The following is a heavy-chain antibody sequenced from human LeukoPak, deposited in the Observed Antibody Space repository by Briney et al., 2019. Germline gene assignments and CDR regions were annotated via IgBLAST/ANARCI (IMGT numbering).Heavy chain of an antibody. CDR2: ISSSSSYI. CDR1: GLTFSSYS. V-gene: IGHV3-21*01. J-gene: IGHJ6*03. CDR3: ARELIVLMVYAINYMDV. Sequence: GGSLRLSCAASGLTFSSYSMNWVRQAPGKGLEWVSSISSSSSYIYYADSVKGRFTIFRDNAKNSLYLQMNSLRAEDTAVYYCARELIVLMVYAINYMDVWGKGTTVTVSS. D-gene: IGHD2-8*01.